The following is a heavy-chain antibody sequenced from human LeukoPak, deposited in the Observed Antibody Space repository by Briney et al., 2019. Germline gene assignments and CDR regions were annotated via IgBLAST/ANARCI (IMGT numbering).Heavy chain of an antibody. CDR3: ASAEDIVATKIDY. D-gene: IGHD5-12*01. CDR1: GFTFSSYE. CDR2: ISSSGSTI. V-gene: IGHV3-48*03. Sequence: GGSLRLSCAASGFTFSSYEMNWVRQAPGKGLEWVSYISSSGSTIYYADSVKGRFTISRDNAKNSLYLQMNSLRAEDTAVYYCASAEDIVATKIDYWSQGTLVTVSS. J-gene: IGHJ4*02.